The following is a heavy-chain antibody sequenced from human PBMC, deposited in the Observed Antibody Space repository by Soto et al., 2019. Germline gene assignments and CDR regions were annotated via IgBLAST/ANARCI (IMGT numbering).Heavy chain of an antibody. CDR3: ARRAVTTYHFFDY. CDR2: IHRASTYI. V-gene: IGHV3-21*06. CDR1: GFTFSSFD. Sequence: GGSLRLSCATSGFTFSSFDMDWVRQAPGKGLEWVSSIHRASTYIYYADSVRGRFTISRDNAKSSLYLQMNSLPVEDTAVYYCARRAVTTYHFFDYWGQGALVTVSS. J-gene: IGHJ4*02. D-gene: IGHD4-17*01.